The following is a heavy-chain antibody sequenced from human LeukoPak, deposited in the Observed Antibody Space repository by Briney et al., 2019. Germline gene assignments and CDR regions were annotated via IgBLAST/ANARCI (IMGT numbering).Heavy chain of an antibody. CDR2: IYHTGTT. V-gene: IGHV4-31*03. Sequence: PSETLSLTCTVSGGSISSGGYYWSWIRQHPGKGLEWIGFIYHTGTTHYNPSLKSWITISVDTSDNQFSLRLTSVTAADTAVYYCARGDYSNYMFDPWGQGTLVTVSS. CDR3: ARGDYSNYMFDP. CDR1: GGSISSGGYY. J-gene: IGHJ5*02. D-gene: IGHD4-11*01.